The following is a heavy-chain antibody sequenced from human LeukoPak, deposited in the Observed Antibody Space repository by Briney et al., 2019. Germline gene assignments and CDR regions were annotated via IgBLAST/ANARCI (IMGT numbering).Heavy chain of an antibody. V-gene: IGHV1-69*13. J-gene: IGHJ6*02. CDR3: ARISLGAIWGYYYGMDV. D-gene: IGHD1-26*01. CDR2: IIPIFDTA. Sequence: SVKVSCKASGGTFISYSISWVRQAPGQGLEWMGGIIPIFDTADYAQKFQGRVTITADESTSTAYMELSSLRSEDTAVFYCARISLGAIWGYYYGMDVWGQGTTVTVSS. CDR1: GGTFISYS.